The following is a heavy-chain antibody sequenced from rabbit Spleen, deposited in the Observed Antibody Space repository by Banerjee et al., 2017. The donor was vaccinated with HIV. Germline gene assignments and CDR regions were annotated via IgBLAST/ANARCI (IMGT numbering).Heavy chain of an antibody. CDR1: GFPFSNKAV. V-gene: IGHV1S45*01. J-gene: IGHJ4*01. Sequence: QEQLEESGGGLVKPEGSLTLTCKASGFPFSNKAVMCWVRQAPGKGLEWIACIAGSSSGFTYSATWATGRFTISKTSSTTVTLQMTSLTVADTATYFCARGGNTVGVTAFHLWGPGTLVTVS. D-gene: IGHD4-1*01. CDR3: ARGGNTVGVTAFHL. CDR2: IAGSSSGFT.